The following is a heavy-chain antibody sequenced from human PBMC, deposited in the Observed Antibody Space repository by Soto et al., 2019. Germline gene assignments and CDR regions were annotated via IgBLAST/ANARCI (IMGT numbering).Heavy chain of an antibody. Sequence: GGSLRLSCAASGFTFSSNAMSWVRQAPGKGLEWVSAVSGSGGSTYYADSVKGRFTISRDNSKNKLYLQMNSLRAEDTAVYYCAKAADALGPYYYYGMDVWGRGTTVTVSS. CDR2: VSGSGGST. CDR3: AKAADALGPYYYYGMDV. J-gene: IGHJ6*02. V-gene: IGHV3-23*01. CDR1: GFTFSSNA. D-gene: IGHD2-8*01.